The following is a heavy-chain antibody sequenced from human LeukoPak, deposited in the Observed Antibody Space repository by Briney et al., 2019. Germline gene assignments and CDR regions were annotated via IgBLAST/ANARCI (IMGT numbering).Heavy chain of an antibody. V-gene: IGHV3-48*01. CDR1: GFTFSSYS. J-gene: IGHJ4*02. Sequence: GGSLRLSCAASGFTFSSYSMNWVRQAPGKGLEWVSYISSSSSTIYYADSVKGRFTISRDKSKNTVYLQMNSLRAEDAAVYYCARRGDYRNFDYWGQGTLVTVSS. D-gene: IGHD4-17*01. CDR3: ARRGDYRNFDY. CDR2: ISSSSSTI.